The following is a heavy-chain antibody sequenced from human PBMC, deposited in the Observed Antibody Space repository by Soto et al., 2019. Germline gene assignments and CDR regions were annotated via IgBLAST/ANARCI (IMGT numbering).Heavy chain of an antibody. D-gene: IGHD3-10*01. Sequence: QVQLVESGGGVVQPGRSLRLSCAASGFTFSSYGMHWVRQAPGKGLEWVAVIWYDGSNKYYADSVKGRFTISRDNSKNTLYLQMNSLRAEDTAVYYCARDRTSFRYFDLWGRGTLVTVSS. V-gene: IGHV3-33*01. CDR3: ARDRTSFRYFDL. CDR2: IWYDGSNK. CDR1: GFTFSSYG. J-gene: IGHJ2*01.